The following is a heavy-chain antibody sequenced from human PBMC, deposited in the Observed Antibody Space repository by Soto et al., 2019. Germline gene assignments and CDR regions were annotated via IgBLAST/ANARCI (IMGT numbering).Heavy chain of an antibody. CDR1: GFTFSSYA. J-gene: IGHJ4*02. D-gene: IGHD3-3*01. Sequence: GGSLRLSCAASGFTFSSYAMSWVRQAPGKGLEWVSAISGSGGSTYYADSVKGRFTISRDNSKNTLYLQMNSLRAEDTAVYYCAKQSVRGIFGVVTKSFPDYWGQGTLVTVSS. V-gene: IGHV3-23*01. CDR3: AKQSVRGIFGVVTKSFPDY. CDR2: ISGSGGST.